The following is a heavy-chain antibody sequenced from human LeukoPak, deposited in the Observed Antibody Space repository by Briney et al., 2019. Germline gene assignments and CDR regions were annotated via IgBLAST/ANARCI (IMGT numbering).Heavy chain of an antibody. V-gene: IGHV3-21*01. Sequence: PGGSLRLSCAASGFTFSSYSMNWVRQAPGKGLEWVSSISSSSSYIYYADSVKGRFTISRDNAKNSLYLQMNSLRAEDTAVYYCARAWEQLGEIDYWGQGTLVTVSS. D-gene: IGHD6-6*01. CDR3: ARAWEQLGEIDY. CDR2: ISSSSSYI. J-gene: IGHJ4*02. CDR1: GFTFSSYS.